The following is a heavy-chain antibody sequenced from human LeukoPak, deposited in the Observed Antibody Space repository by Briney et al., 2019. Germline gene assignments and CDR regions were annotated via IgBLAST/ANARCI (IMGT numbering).Heavy chain of an antibody. J-gene: IGHJ3*02. Sequence: ASVKVSCKASGGTFSSYAISWVRQAPGQGLEWMGRINPNTGGLNFAQKFQGRVAMTSDTSISTAYMELSRLTSDDTAVYYCAVIGDNDVFDIWGQGTMVTVS. D-gene: IGHD3-22*01. V-gene: IGHV1-2*06. CDR1: GGTFSSYA. CDR2: INPNTGGL. CDR3: AVIGDNDVFDI.